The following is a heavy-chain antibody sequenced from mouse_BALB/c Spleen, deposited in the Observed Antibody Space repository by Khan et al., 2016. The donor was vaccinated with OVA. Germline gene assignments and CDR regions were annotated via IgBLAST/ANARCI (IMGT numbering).Heavy chain of an antibody. CDR1: GYTFTSYW. J-gene: IGHJ4*01. V-gene: IGHV1S41*01. CDR3: ARGDYYGKDCYAMDY. Sequence: DLVKSGASVKLSCKASGYTFTSYWINWIKQRPGQGLEWIGRIAPGSSNAYYNDMFKGKATLTVDTSSSTAYIQISSLTSEDTAVYSGARGDYYGKDCYAMDYWGQGTSVTVSS. CDR2: IAPGSSNA. D-gene: IGHD1-1*01.